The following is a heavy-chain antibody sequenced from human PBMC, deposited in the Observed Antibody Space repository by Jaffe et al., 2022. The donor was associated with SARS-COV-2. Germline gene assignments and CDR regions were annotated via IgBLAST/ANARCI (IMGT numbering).Heavy chain of an antibody. D-gene: IGHD2-2*01. CDR3: ARDSQLLVDYYYGMDV. V-gene: IGHV4-4*07. Sequence: QVQLQESGPGLVKPSETLSLTCTVSGGSISSYYWSWIRQPAGKGLEWIGRIYTSGSTNYNPSLKSRVTMSVDTSKNQFSLKLSSVTAADTAVYYCARDSQLLVDYYYGMDVWGQGTTVTVSS. CDR2: IYTSGST. CDR1: GGSISSYY. J-gene: IGHJ6*02.